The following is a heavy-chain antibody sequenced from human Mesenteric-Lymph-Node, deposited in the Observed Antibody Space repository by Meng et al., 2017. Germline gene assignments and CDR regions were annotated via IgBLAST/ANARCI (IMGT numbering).Heavy chain of an antibody. J-gene: IGHJ4*02. Sequence: SVKVSCKASGYTFTGYYMHWVRQAPGQGLEWMGGIIPIFGTANYAQKFQGRVTITADKSTSTAYMELSSLRSEDTAVYYCAADCSGGSCYPYYWGQGTLVTVSS. CDR1: GYTFTGYY. CDR3: AADCSGGSCYPYY. D-gene: IGHD2-15*01. CDR2: IIPIFGTA. V-gene: IGHV1-69*06.